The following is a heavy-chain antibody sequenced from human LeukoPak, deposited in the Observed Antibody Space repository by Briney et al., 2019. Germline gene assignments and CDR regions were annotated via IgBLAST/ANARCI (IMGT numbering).Heavy chain of an antibody. J-gene: IGHJ3*02. CDR3: ARDGLDAFDI. V-gene: IGHV3-53*01. CDR2: IYSGGST. CDR1: RFTVSSNY. Sequence: PGGSLRLSCAASRFTVSSNYMSWVRQAPGKGLEWVSVIYSGGSTYYADSVKGRFTISRDNAKNSLYLQMNSLRAEDTAVYYCARDGLDAFDIWAQGTMVTVSS.